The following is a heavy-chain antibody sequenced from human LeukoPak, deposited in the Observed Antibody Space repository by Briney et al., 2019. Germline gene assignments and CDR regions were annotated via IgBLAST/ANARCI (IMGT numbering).Heavy chain of an antibody. CDR2: ISYRGGNYQ. CDR3: ARDQGGAGSRIKRDGHYMDV. Sequence: PGGSLRLSCAASGFTFSSYAMHWVRQAPGKGLEWVAVISYRGGNYQYYADSVKGRFTVSRDNSKNTVDLQMNSLRGEDTAVYYCARDQGGAGSRIKRDGHYMDVWGKGTTVTV. V-gene: IGHV3-30-3*01. CDR1: GFTFSSYA. D-gene: IGHD1-1*01. J-gene: IGHJ6*03.